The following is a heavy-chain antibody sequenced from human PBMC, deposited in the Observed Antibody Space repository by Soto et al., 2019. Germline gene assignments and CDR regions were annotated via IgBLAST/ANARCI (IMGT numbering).Heavy chain of an antibody. CDR2: ISYSGST. D-gene: IGHD3-10*01. J-gene: IGHJ5*02. Sequence: PSETLSLTCTFSGGSFSSISNHYCSWIRQPPGKGLEWIGYISYSGSTSYNPSLKSRLIISVDTSQNQVSLKLASVTAADTAVYYCARDRRLITMVRGVSLWFDPWGQGTLVTVSS. CDR3: ARDRRLITMVRGVSLWFDP. V-gene: IGHV4-61*01. CDR1: GGSFSSISNHY.